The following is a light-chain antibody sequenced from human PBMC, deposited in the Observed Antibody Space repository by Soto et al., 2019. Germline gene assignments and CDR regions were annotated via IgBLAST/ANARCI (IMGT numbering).Light chain of an antibody. J-gene: IGKJ1*01. Sequence: DIQMPPSPSTLSASVGDRVTITCRASQTISTLLAWYQQRPGKAPNLLIYKASSLESGVPSRFSGSGSGTEFTLTISSLQPDDFATYFCQQYSTYPWTFGQGTKVEVK. CDR1: QTISTL. V-gene: IGKV1-5*03. CDR2: KAS. CDR3: QQYSTYPWT.